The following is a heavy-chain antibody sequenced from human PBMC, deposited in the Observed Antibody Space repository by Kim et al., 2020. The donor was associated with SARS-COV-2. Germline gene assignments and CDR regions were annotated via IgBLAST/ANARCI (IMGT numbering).Heavy chain of an antibody. V-gene: IGHV5-51*01. J-gene: IGHJ4*02. CDR3: ARQGVGQLRWSDY. Sequence: YSPSFQGQVTISADKSISTAYLQWSSLKASDTAMYYCARQGVGQLRWSDYWGQGTLVTVSS. D-gene: IGHD4-17*01.